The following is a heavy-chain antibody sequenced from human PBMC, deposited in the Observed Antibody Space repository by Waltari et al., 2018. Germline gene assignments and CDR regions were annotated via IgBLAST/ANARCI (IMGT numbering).Heavy chain of an antibody. V-gene: IGHV1-69*14. J-gene: IGHJ3*02. CDR2: IIPFCGMA. D-gene: IGHD3-3*01. Sequence: QVQLVQSGAEVKKPGSSVKVSCKASGGTFSSYAISWVRQAPGQGLEWMGGIIPFCGMANYAPKFQGRVTITADKSTSTAYMELSSLRSEDTAVYYCARESPYYDFWSGYMRPTDAFDIWGQGTMVTVSS. CDR1: GGTFSSYA. CDR3: ARESPYYDFWSGYMRPTDAFDI.